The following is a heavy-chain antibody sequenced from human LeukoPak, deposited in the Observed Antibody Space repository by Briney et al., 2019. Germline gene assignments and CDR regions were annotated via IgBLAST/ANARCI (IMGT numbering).Heavy chain of an antibody. CDR2: ISSNGGST. J-gene: IGHJ4*02. CDR3: ARGNRASYDSSGYWGHFDY. D-gene: IGHD3-22*01. CDR1: GFTFSSYA. Sequence: GGSLRLSCAASGFTFSSYAMPWVRQAPGKGLEYVSAISSNGGSTYYANSVKGRFTVSRDNSKNTLYLQMGSLRAEDMAVYYCARGNRASYDSSGYWGHFDYWGQGTLVTVSS. V-gene: IGHV3-64*01.